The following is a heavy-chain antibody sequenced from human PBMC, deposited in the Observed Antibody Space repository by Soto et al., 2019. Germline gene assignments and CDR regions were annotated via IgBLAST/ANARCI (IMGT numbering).Heavy chain of an antibody. V-gene: IGHV3-23*01. CDR2: ISGSGGST. CDR1: GFTFSSYP. D-gene: IGHD1-1*01. Sequence: GGSLRLSCGASGFTFSSYPMRWVRQAPGKGLEWVSAISGSGGSTYYADSVKGRFTISRDNSKNTLYLQMNSLRAEDTAVYYCAKDLAWNDGWGQGTLVTVSS. CDR3: AKDLAWNDG. J-gene: IGHJ4*02.